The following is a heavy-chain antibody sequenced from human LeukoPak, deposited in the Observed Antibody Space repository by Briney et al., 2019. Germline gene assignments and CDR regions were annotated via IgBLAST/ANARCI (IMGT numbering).Heavy chain of an antibody. CDR1: GFTFSSYA. CDR2: ISGSGGST. D-gene: IGHD3-3*01. Sequence: GGSLRLSCAASGFTFSSYAMSWVRQAPGKGLEWVSAISGSGGSTYYADSVKGRFTISRDNSKNTLYLQMNSLRAEDTAVYYCAKGTTLFGVVTYDYWGQGTLVTVSS. V-gene: IGHV3-23*01. CDR3: AKGTTLFGVVTYDY. J-gene: IGHJ4*02.